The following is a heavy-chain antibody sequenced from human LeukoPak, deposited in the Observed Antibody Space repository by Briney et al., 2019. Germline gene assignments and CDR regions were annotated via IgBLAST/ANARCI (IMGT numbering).Heavy chain of an antibody. CDR3: ARMYSGYDSVLDY. D-gene: IGHD5-12*01. CDR2: IYYSGST. J-gene: IGHJ4*02. CDR1: GGSISSHY. Sequence: SETLSLTCTVSGGSISSHYWSWIRQPPGKGLEWIGYIYYSGSTNYNPSLKSRVTISVDTSKNQFSLKLSSVTAADTAVYYCARMYSGYDSVLDYWGQGTLVTVSS. V-gene: IGHV4-59*11.